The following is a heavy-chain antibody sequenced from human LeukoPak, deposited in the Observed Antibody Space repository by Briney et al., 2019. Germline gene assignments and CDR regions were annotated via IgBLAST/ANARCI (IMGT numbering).Heavy chain of an antibody. D-gene: IGHD3-10*01. Sequence: SETLSLTCTVSGGSISSSSYYWGWIRQPPGKGLEWIGSIYYSGSTYYNPSLKSRVTISVDTSKNQFSLKLSSVTAADTAVYYCARDNYYGSGSYYWAEYFQHWGQGTLVTVSS. J-gene: IGHJ1*01. CDR1: GGSISSSSYY. CDR3: ARDNYYGSGSYYWAEYFQH. CDR2: IYYSGST. V-gene: IGHV4-39*07.